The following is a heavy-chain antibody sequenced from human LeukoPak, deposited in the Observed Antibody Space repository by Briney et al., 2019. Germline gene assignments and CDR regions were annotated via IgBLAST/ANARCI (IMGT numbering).Heavy chain of an antibody. V-gene: IGHV1-2*02. CDR3: ARGTYYDILTGSKGIHYFDY. Sequence: GASVKVSCKASGYTFTGYYMHWVRQAPGQGPEWMGWINPISGGTKYAQKFQGSVTMTRDTSTSTVYMELSSLRSEDTAVYYCARGTYYDILTGSKGIHYFDYWGQGTLVTVSS. CDR2: INPISGGT. CDR1: GYTFTGYY. J-gene: IGHJ4*02. D-gene: IGHD3-9*01.